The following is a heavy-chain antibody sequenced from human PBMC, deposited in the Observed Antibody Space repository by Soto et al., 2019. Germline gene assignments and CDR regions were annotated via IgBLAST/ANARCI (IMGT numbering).Heavy chain of an antibody. CDR3: ARETGLRSSGWSYYFDF. CDR1: GFTLSSYS. D-gene: IGHD6-19*01. CDR2: ISGSGGTI. V-gene: IGHV3-48*02. Sequence: EVQLVESGGGLVQPGGSLRLSCAASGFTLSSYSMHWVRQAPGKGLEWVSYISGSGGTIYYADSVKGRFTISRDNAKNSLSVQMNSLRDEDTAVYFRARETGLRSSGWSYYFDFWGQGTRVTVSS. J-gene: IGHJ4*02.